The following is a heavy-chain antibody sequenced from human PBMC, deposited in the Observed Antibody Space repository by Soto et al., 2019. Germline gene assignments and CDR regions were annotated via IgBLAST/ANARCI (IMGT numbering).Heavy chain of an antibody. CDR3: AREGDVPYYYYGMDV. CDR1: GYTFTRYG. Sequence: QVHLVQSGAEVKKPGASVKVSCKTSGYTFTRYGISWVRQAPGQGLEWMGWLSGYDGRTNFAQKVQDRVTMPTDTSTSTVYMELRSLSSDDTAVYYCAREGDVPYYYYGMDVWGQGTTVTVSS. J-gene: IGHJ6*02. V-gene: IGHV1-18*01. D-gene: IGHD2-21*02. CDR2: LSGYDGRT.